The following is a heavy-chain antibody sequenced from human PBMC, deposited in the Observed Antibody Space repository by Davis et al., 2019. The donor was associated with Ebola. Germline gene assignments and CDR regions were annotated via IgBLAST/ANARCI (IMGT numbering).Heavy chain of an antibody. V-gene: IGHV4-30-4*01. D-gene: IGHD5-12*01. CDR1: GGSISSGDYY. CDR2: ISYSGNT. CDR3: ARRRAYSGYDDY. Sequence: SETLSLTCTVSGGSISSGDYYWSWIRQPPGKGLEWIGYISYSGNTYYNPSLKSRVTISVDTSKNQFSLRLSSVTAADTAVYYCARRRAYSGYDDYWGQGTLVTVSS. J-gene: IGHJ4*02.